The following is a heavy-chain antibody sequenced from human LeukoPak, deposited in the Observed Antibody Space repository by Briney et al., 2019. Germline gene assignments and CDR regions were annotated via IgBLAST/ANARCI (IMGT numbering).Heavy chain of an antibody. V-gene: IGHV1-46*01. CDR1: GYTFTGYY. CDR2: IAPISGTP. D-gene: IGHD3-10*01. J-gene: IGHJ4*02. Sequence: ASVKVSCKASGYTFTGYYMHWVRQAPGQGLEWMGGIAPISGTPMYAQRFQGRVTITADKSTNTAYMEMSSLTSEDTAVYYCARDYYGSGKLPSFDYWGQGTLVTVSS. CDR3: ARDYYGSGKLPSFDY.